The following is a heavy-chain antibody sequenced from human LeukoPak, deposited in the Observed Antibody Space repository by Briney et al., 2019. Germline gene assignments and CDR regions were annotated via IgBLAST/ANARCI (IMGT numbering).Heavy chain of an antibody. CDR1: GFTFSSYS. CDR3: AKMTTVTDASAFDI. Sequence: GGSLRLSCAASGFTFSSYSMNWVRQAPGKGLEWVSSISSSSSYIYYADSVKGRFTISRDNAKNSLYLQMNSLRAEDTAVYYCAKMTTVTDASAFDIWGQGTMVTVPS. CDR2: ISSSSSYI. J-gene: IGHJ3*02. V-gene: IGHV3-21*01. D-gene: IGHD4-17*01.